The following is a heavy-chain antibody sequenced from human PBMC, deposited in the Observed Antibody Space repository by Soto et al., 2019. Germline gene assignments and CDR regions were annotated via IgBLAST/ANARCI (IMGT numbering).Heavy chain of an antibody. Sequence: ASVKVSCKASGYTFTSYYMHWVRQAPGQGLEWMGIINPSGGSTSYAQKFQGGVTMTRDTSTSTVYMELSSLRSEDTAVYYCARSYCTNGVCYTLVSDYYYYGMDVWGQGTTVTVSS. V-gene: IGHV1-46*01. D-gene: IGHD2-8*01. CDR2: INPSGGST. CDR3: ARSYCTNGVCYTLVSDYYYYGMDV. J-gene: IGHJ6*02. CDR1: GYTFTSYY.